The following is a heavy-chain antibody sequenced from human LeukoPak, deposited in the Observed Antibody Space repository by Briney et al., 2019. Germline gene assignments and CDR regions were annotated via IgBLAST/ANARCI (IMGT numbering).Heavy chain of an antibody. J-gene: IGHJ6*03. CDR2: INWTGGKT. CDR1: GFTFSDYG. V-gene: IGHV3-20*04. Sequence: RGYLRLSCAAAGFTFSDYGMSWVRQAPGKRLEWVSGINWTGGKTGYAASVKGRVTISRDNAKISLFLQMNSLRAEDTALYYCAREGTYCSGGSCYSHYYYYYMDVWGKGTTVNVSS. CDR3: AREGTYCSGGSCYSHYYYYYMDV. D-gene: IGHD2-15*01.